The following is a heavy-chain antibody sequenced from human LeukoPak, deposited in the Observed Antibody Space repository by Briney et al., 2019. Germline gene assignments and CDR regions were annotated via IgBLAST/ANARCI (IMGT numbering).Heavy chain of an antibody. D-gene: IGHD3-10*01. CDR3: ARDNSGGGDWFDP. V-gene: IGHV4-61*08. CDR1: GGSISSGGYY. J-gene: IGHJ5*02. Sequence: SETLSLTCTVSGGSISSGGYYWSWIRQHPGKGLEWIGYIYYSGSTYYNPSLKSRVTISVDTSKNQFSLKLSSVTAADTAVYYCARDNSGGGDWFDPWGQGTLVTVSS. CDR2: IYYSGST.